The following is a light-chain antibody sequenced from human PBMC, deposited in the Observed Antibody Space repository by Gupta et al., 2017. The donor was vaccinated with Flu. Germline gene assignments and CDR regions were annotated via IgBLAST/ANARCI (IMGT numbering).Light chain of an antibody. CDR1: QSVRSSN. J-gene: IGKJ1*01. V-gene: IGKV3-20*01. CDR2: GAS. CDR3: QQYGSSPRT. Sequence: ERATLSCRASQSVRSSNLAWYQQKPGQAPRLLIYGASSRATGIPDRFSGSGSGTDFTLTISRLEPEDFAVYYCQQYGSSPRTFGQGTKVEIK.